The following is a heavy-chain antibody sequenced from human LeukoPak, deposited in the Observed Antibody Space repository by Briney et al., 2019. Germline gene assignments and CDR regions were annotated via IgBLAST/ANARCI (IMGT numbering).Heavy chain of an antibody. Sequence: SETLSLTCTVSGGSISSSNYYWSWIRQPAGKGLEWIGRIYTSGTTNYNPSLKSRVTISIDTSKNQFSLKLSSVTAADTAVYYCARVPDRNQYYFDYWGQGTLVTVSS. CDR2: IYTSGTT. J-gene: IGHJ4*02. CDR1: GGSISSSNYY. CDR3: ARVPDRNQYYFDY. V-gene: IGHV4-61*02. D-gene: IGHD1-14*01.